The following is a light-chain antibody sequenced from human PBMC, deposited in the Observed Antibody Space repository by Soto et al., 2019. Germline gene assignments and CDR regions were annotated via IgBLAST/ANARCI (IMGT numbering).Light chain of an antibody. J-gene: IGKJ2*01. Sequence: EIVMTQSPATPSVSPGGSATLSCRASQHVSNNFAWYRQKPGQAPTLLIYRASTRATGIPARFSGSGSGTEFTLTISSLQSEDFAVYYCQQYNNWPYTFGQGTKLEIK. V-gene: IGKV3-15*01. CDR1: QHVSNN. CDR2: RAS. CDR3: QQYNNWPYT.